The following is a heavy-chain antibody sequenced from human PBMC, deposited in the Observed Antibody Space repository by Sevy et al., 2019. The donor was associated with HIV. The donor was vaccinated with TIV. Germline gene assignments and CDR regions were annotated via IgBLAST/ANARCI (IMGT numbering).Heavy chain of an antibody. Sequence: GGSLRLSCAASGFTFSSYAMSWVRQAPGKGLEWVSRINSDGSSTSYADSVKGRFTISRDNAKNTLYLQMNSLRAEDTAVYYCARDLSSAADYWGQGTLVTVSS. J-gene: IGHJ4*02. V-gene: IGHV3-74*01. D-gene: IGHD6-25*01. CDR3: ARDLSSAADY. CDR2: INSDGSST. CDR1: GFTFSSYA.